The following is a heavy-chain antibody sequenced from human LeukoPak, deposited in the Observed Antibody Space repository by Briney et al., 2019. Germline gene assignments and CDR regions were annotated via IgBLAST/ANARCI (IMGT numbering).Heavy chain of an antibody. J-gene: IGHJ4*02. D-gene: IGHD2-2*01. CDR3: ARGVSCALDV. CDR1: GFNLSDSG. CDR2: ISYDGRSK. V-gene: IGHV3-30*02. Sequence: PGGSLRLSCTASGFNLSDSGLDWVLQAPGKGLEWVTFISYDGRSKYYLDAVKGRFTISRDNAKNTVYLQMYSLRTEDTAAFYCARGVSCALDVWGRGTLVSVFS.